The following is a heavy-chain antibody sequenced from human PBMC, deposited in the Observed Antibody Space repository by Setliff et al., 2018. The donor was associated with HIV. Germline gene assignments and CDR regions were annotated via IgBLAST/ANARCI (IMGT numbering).Heavy chain of an antibody. J-gene: IGHJ3*02. CDR3: ARRGYSYGYADAFDI. CDR2: IYYSGGT. V-gene: IGHV4-59*01. CDR1: GGSISAYY. D-gene: IGHD5-18*01. Sequence: SETLSLTCTVSGGSISAYYWSWIRQPPGKGLEWIGYIYYSGGTTYSPSLKSRVTISVDTSKNQFSLKLSSVTAADTAVYYCARRGYSYGYADAFDIWGQGTMVTVSS.